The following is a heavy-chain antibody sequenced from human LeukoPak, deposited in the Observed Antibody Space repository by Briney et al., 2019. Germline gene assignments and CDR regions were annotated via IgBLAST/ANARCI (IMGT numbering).Heavy chain of an antibody. J-gene: IGHJ4*02. D-gene: IGHD5-24*01. V-gene: IGHV1-69*04. Sequence: WASVKVSCKASGGTFSSYAISWVRQAPGQGLKWMGRIIPILGIANYAQKFQGRVTITADKSTSTAYMELSSLRSEDTAVYYCARASLDGYNPDYWGQGTLVTVSS. CDR3: ARASLDGYNPDY. CDR2: IIPILGIA. CDR1: GGTFSSYA.